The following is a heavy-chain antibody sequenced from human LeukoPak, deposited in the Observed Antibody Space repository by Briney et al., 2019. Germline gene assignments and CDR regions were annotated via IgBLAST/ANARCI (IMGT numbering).Heavy chain of an antibody. CDR2: ISYDGSNK. Sequence: GGSLRLSCAASGFTFNSYGMHWVRQAPGKGLEWVAVISYDGSNKYYADSVKGRFTISRDNSKNTLYLQMNSLRAEDTAVYYCAKDQGYNAYWGQGTLVTVSS. J-gene: IGHJ4*02. CDR3: AKDQGYNAY. D-gene: IGHD5-24*01. CDR1: GFTFNSYG. V-gene: IGHV3-30*18.